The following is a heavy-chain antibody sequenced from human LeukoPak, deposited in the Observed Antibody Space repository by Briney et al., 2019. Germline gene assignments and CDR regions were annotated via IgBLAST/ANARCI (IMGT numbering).Heavy chain of an antibody. CDR1: GGSISSYY. J-gene: IGHJ3*02. Sequence: SETLSLTCTVSGGSISSYYWSWIRQPPGKGLEWIGYIYYSGSTNYNPSLKSRVTISVDTSKNQFSLKLSSVTAADTAVYYCARQMSYYDSSGAFDIWGQGTMVTVSS. CDR2: IYYSGST. CDR3: ARQMSYYDSSGAFDI. V-gene: IGHV4-59*08. D-gene: IGHD3-22*01.